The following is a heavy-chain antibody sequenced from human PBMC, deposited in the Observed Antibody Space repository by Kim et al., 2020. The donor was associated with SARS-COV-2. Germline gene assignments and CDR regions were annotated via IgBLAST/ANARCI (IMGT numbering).Heavy chain of an antibody. Sequence: SQTLSLTCAISGDSVSSNAAAWNWFRQSPSRGLEWLGRTYYRFRWDSDFALSVKGRITINPDKSKNQFSLHLNSVTPDDTAVYFCARSYYGYYFDYWGQG. CDR1: GDSVSSNAAA. CDR3: ARSYYGYYFDY. V-gene: IGHV6-1*01. D-gene: IGHD3-10*01. J-gene: IGHJ4*02. CDR2: TYYRFRWDS.